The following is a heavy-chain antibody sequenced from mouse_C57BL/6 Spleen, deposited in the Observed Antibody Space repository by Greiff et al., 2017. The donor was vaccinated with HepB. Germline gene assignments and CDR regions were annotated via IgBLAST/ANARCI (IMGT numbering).Heavy chain of an antibody. D-gene: IGHD1-1*01. Sequence: VQLQQSGPELVKPGASVKISCKASGYSFTGYYMNWVKQSPEKSLEWIGEINPSTGGTTYNQKFKAKATLTVDKSSSTAYMQLKSLTSEDSAVYYCARPQYYGSSNYFDYWGQGTTLTVSS. CDR1: GYSFTGYY. J-gene: IGHJ2*01. CDR3: ARPQYYGSSNYFDY. CDR2: INPSTGGT. V-gene: IGHV1-42*01.